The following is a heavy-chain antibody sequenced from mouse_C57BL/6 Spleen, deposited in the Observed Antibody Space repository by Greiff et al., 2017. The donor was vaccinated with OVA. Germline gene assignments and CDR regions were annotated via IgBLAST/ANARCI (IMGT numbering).Heavy chain of an antibody. V-gene: IGHV1-55*01. CDR1: GYTFTSYW. J-gene: IGHJ2*01. CDR2: IYPGSGST. CDR3: ARGDYYGSSGDY. D-gene: IGHD1-1*01. Sequence: VQLQQPGAELVKPGASVKMSCKASGYTFTSYWITWVKQRPGQGLEWIGDIYPGSGSTNYTEKFKSKATLTVDTSSSTAYMQLSSLTSEDSAVYYCARGDYYGSSGDYWGQGTTLTVSS.